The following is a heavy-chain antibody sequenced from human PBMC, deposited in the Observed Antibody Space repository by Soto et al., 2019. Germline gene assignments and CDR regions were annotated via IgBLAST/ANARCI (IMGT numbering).Heavy chain of an antibody. CDR2: ISSSGSTI. V-gene: IGHV3-11*01. CDR1: GFTFSDYY. Sequence: AGGSLRLSCAASGFTFSDYYMSWIRQAPGKGLEWVSYISSSGSTIYYADSVKGRFTISRDNAKNSLYLQMNSLRAEDTAVYYCACPEYSSSSEYFQHWGQGTLVTVSS. D-gene: IGHD6-6*01. CDR3: ACPEYSSSSEYFQH. J-gene: IGHJ1*01.